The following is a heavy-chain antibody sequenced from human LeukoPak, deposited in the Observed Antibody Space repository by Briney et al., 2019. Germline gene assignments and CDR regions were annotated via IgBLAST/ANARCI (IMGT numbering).Heavy chain of an antibody. Sequence: SETLSLTCTVSGGSISGYYWSWIRQPPGKELEWIGYIYESGSTDYNPSLRSRATISRDTSKNQVSLKLTYVTTADTAVYYCARDRYDHDSRGYYEFWGQGTLVTVSS. CDR2: IYESGST. V-gene: IGHV4-59*01. CDR1: GGSISGYY. J-gene: IGHJ4*02. D-gene: IGHD3-22*01. CDR3: ARDRYDHDSRGYYEF.